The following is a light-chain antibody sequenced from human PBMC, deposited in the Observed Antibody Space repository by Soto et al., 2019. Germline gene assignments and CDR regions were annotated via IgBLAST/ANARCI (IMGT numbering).Light chain of an antibody. J-gene: IGKJ3*01. CDR3: QTYNSAPFT. Sequence: DIQMTQSPSSLSASVGDRVTITCRASQGISNYLASYQQKPGKVPKLLIYAASTLQSGVPSRFSGSGSGPDFTLTISSLQPEDVATYYCQTYNSAPFTFGPGTKVDI. CDR1: QGISNY. CDR2: AAS. V-gene: IGKV1-27*01.